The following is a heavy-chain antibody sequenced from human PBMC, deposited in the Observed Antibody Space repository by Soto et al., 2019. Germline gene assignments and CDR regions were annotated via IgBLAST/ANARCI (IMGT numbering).Heavy chain of an antibody. J-gene: IGHJ4*02. CDR3: AKDRRTCTDGVCYSHLDH. CDR2: ISGSGGDT. Sequence: GSLRLSCAASGFTFSYYAMSWVRQAPGKGLEWVSVISGSGGDTYYAASVKGRFTISRDNSKNTLSLQMNSLRAEDTAVYYCAKDRRTCTDGVCYSHLDHWGQGALVTVSS. V-gene: IGHV3-23*01. D-gene: IGHD2-8*01. CDR1: GFTFSYYA.